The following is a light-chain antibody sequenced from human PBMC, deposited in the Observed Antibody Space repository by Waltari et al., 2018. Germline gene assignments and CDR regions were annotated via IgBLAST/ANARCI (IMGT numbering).Light chain of an antibody. CDR2: EVF. J-gene: IGLJ1*01. V-gene: IGLV2-23*02. CDR3: CSYAGRGTYV. Sequence: QSALTQPASVSGTPGQSITISCRGTTSDVGSYDLVPWYQQHPGEAPKLLICEVFKRPPDTSSRFSGAKSGSTASLTISGLQPEDEADYYCCSYAGRGTYVFGSGTKVTVL. CDR1: TSDVGSYDL.